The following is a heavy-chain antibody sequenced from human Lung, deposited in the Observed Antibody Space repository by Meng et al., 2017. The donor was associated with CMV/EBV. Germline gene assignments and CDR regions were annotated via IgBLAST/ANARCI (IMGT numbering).Heavy chain of an antibody. CDR3: GRSGSGGYGGGIDY. Sequence: ASVXVSCKAAGYNFLNYDINWVRHSSGQGLEYMGWINPKSGNTDYARKFQGRVTFTRNTSINTAYMELSSLRSEDTALYYCGRSGSGGYGGGIDYWGQGAXVTVSS. CDR2: INPKSGNT. J-gene: IGHJ4*02. D-gene: IGHD6-19*01. CDR1: GYNFLNYD. V-gene: IGHV1-8*01.